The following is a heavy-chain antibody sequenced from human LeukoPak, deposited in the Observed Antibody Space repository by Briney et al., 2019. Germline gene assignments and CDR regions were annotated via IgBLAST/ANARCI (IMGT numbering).Heavy chain of an antibody. V-gene: IGHV4-34*01. CDR1: GGSFSGYY. Sequence: ASETLSLTCAVYGGSFSGYYWSWIRQPPGKGLEWIGEINHSGSTNYNPSLKSRVTISVDTSKNQFSLKLSSVTAADTAVYYCACHSGSYELDYWGQGTLVTVSS. CDR3: ACHSGSYELDY. CDR2: INHSGST. J-gene: IGHJ4*02. D-gene: IGHD1-26*01.